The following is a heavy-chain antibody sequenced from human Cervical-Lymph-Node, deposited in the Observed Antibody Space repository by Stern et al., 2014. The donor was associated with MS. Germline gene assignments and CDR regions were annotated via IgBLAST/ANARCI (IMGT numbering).Heavy chain of an antibody. J-gene: IGHJ4*02. CDR2: IYLGDPK. Sequence: QITLKESGPALVKPTQTLTLTCTFSGFSLSTSGLGVGWIRQPPGEALEWLAYIYLGDPKRYSPTLKSRLTITKDTSKNQVVLTLTNVDPVDTATYYCAHRTAGPFDYWGQGTLVTVSS. V-gene: IGHV2-5*02. CDR3: AHRTAGPFDY. CDR1: GFSLSTSGLG.